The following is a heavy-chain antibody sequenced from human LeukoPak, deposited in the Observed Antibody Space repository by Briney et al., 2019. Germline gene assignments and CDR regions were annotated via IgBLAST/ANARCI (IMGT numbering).Heavy chain of an antibody. CDR3: AKDSGHVGSLDD. J-gene: IGHJ4*01. Sequence: PGGSLRLSCETSGFTFMTYGMHWVRQAPGKGLEWVTFIRYDGTKKYYIDSVKGRFSVSRDNSNNTLFLQMNSLRPEDTAIYYCAKDSGHVGSLDDWGHGTLVTVSS. CDR1: GFTFMTYG. CDR2: IRYDGTKK. D-gene: IGHD5-12*01. V-gene: IGHV3-30*02.